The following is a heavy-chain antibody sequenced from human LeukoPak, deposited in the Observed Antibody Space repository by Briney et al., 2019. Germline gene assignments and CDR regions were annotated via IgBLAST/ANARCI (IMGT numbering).Heavy chain of an antibody. V-gene: IGHV4-34*01. Sequence: SETLSLTCTVSGGSISSYYWSWIRQPAGKGLEWIGEINHSGSTNYNPSLKSRVTISVDTSKNQFSLKLSSVTAADTAVYYCARETFGGVITHWGQGTLVTVSS. CDR3: ARETFGGVITH. J-gene: IGHJ4*02. CDR2: INHSGST. CDR1: GGSISSYY. D-gene: IGHD3-16*02.